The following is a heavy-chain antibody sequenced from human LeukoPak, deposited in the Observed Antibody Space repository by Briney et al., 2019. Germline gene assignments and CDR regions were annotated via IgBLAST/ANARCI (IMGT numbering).Heavy chain of an antibody. D-gene: IGHD2-15*01. CDR3: ARSVVVAAAGDWFDP. V-gene: IGHV4-34*01. CDR1: GGSFSGYY. CDR2: IYYSGST. Sequence: PSETLSLTCAVYGGSFSGYYWSWIRQPPGKGLEWIGSIYYSGSTYYNPSLKSRVTISVDTSKNQFSLKLSSVTAADTAVYYCARSVVVAAAGDWFDPWGQGTLVTVSS. J-gene: IGHJ5*02.